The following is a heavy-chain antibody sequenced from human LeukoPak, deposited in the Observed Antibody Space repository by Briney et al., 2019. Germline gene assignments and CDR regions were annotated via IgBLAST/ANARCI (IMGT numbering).Heavy chain of an antibody. J-gene: IGHJ4*02. CDR2: FSPGGDSI. Sequence: GGSLRLSCGASRFTFSDYHMNWIRQARGRRLEWLSYFSPGGDSIYFADSVRGRFTISRDTAKSSLYLQMNSLTAEDTAVYYCAIGRDIAVAGPGGYFDHWGQEALVSVSS. V-gene: IGHV3-11*01. CDR1: RFTFSDYH. CDR3: AIGRDIAVAGPGGYFDH. D-gene: IGHD6-19*01.